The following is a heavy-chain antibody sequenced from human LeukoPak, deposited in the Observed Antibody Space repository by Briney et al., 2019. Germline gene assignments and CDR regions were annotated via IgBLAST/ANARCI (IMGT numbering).Heavy chain of an antibody. CDR1: GFTFSSYS. V-gene: IGHV3-21*04. D-gene: IGHD5-24*01. J-gene: IGHJ4*02. CDR2: ISSSSSYI. Sequence: GGSLRLSCAASGFTFSSYSMNWVRQAPGKGLEWVSSISSSSSYIYYADSVKGRFTISRDNAKNSLYLQMNSLRAEDTAVYYCAKQQRWLQLRAYYFDYWGQGTLVTVSS. CDR3: AKQQRWLQLRAYYFDY.